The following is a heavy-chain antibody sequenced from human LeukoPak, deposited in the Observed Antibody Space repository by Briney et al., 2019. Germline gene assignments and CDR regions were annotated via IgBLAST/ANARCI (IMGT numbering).Heavy chain of an antibody. CDR2: ISAYNGNT. CDR3: ARVGTLTGTSWFDP. V-gene: IGHV1-18*01. J-gene: IGHJ5*02. CDR1: GYTFTSYG. D-gene: IGHD1-7*01. Sequence: ASVKVSCKASGYTFTSYGISWVRQAPGQGLEWIGWISAYNGNTNYAQKLQGRVTMTTDTSTSTAYMEPRSLRSDDTAVYYCARVGTLTGTSWFDPWGQGTLVTASS.